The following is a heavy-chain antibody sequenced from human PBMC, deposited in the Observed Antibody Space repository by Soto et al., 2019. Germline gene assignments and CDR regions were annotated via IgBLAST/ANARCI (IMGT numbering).Heavy chain of an antibody. Sequence: SVKVSCKASGGTFSSDAISWVRQAPGQGLEWMGGIIPIFGTANYAQKFQGRVTITADESTSTAYMELSSLRSEDTAVYYCASPIVGAQYGMDVWGQGTTVTVSS. D-gene: IGHD1-26*01. V-gene: IGHV1-69*13. CDR3: ASPIVGAQYGMDV. CDR1: GGTFSSDA. J-gene: IGHJ6*02. CDR2: IIPIFGTA.